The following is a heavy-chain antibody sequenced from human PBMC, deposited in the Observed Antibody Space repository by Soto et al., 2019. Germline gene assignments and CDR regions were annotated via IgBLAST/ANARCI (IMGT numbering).Heavy chain of an antibody. Sequence: SETLSLTCTVSGGSISSYYWSWIRQPPGKGLEWIGYIYYSGSTNYNPSLKSRVTISVDTSNNQFSLSLGSVTAADTAVYYCARVGRYWVSTSCYGDYYFDDRGQGIRVTVSS. CDR1: GGSISSYY. CDR2: IYYSGST. D-gene: IGHD2-2*01. CDR3: ARVGRYWVSTSCYGDYYFDD. J-gene: IGHJ4*02. V-gene: IGHV4-59*01.